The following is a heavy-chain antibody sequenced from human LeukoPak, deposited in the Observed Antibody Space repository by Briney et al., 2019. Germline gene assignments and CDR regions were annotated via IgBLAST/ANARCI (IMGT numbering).Heavy chain of an antibody. D-gene: IGHD3-10*01. Sequence: GGSLRLSCAASGFTFSSYEMNWVRQAPGKGLEWVSYISRSGSDINYADSVKGRFTISRDNAKNSLYLQMNSLRAEDTAVYYCARDGFYYGSGRKHWGQGTLVTVSS. CDR2: ISRSGSDI. CDR3: ARDGFYYGSGRKH. J-gene: IGHJ4*02. V-gene: IGHV3-48*03. CDR1: GFTFSSYE.